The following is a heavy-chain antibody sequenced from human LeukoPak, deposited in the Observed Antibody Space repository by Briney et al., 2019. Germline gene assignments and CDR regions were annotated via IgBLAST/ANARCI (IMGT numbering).Heavy chain of an antibody. V-gene: IGHV4-61*02. D-gene: IGHD3-3*01. CDR2: IYTSGST. CDR1: GGSISSSSYY. Sequence: SETLSLTCTVSGGSISSSSYYWSWIRQPAGKGLEWIGRIYTSGSTNYNPSLKSRVTISVDTSKNQFSLKLSSVTAADTAVYYCARTPYDFWSGYLLYYTDVWGKGTTVTVSS. J-gene: IGHJ6*03. CDR3: ARTPYDFWSGYLLYYTDV.